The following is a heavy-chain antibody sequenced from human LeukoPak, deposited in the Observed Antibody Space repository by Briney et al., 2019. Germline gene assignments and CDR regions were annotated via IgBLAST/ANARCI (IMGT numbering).Heavy chain of an antibody. CDR2: IYYSGST. Sequence: SETLSLTCTVSGGSISSYYWSWIRQPPGKGLEWIGYIYYSGSTNYNPSLKSRVTISVDTSKNQFSLKLSSVTAADTAAYYCARSSGYYYNRLDAFDIWGQGTVVTDSS. D-gene: IGHD3-22*01. CDR3: ARSSGYYYNRLDAFDI. CDR1: GGSISSYY. J-gene: IGHJ3*02. V-gene: IGHV4-59*01.